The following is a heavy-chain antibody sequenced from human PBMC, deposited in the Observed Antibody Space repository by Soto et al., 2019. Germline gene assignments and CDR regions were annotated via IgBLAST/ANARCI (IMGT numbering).Heavy chain of an antibody. CDR1: GYTFTSYD. V-gene: IGHV1-8*01. J-gene: IGHJ5*02. CDR2: MNPNSGNT. D-gene: IGHD2-2*01. Sequence: ASVKVSCKASGYTFTSYDINWVRQATGQGLEWMGWMNPNSGNTGYAQKFQGRVTMTRDTSISTAYMELGRLTSDDTAVYYCAILNGLVSDHRRSWCDPWSEG. CDR3: AILNGLVSDHRRSWCDP.